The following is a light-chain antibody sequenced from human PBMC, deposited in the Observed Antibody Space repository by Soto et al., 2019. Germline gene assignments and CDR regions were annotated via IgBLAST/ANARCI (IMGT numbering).Light chain of an antibody. V-gene: IGKV1-27*01. Sequence: DVQMTQSPSSLSAFVGDRVTFTCRASQGIAPYLAWFQQKPGKVPKLLIYATSTLQSGVPSRFSGSGSGTDFTLTITSLQPEDVATYYCQKYNSAPLTFGGGTKVDIK. CDR1: QGIAPY. CDR3: QKYNSAPLT. J-gene: IGKJ4*01. CDR2: ATS.